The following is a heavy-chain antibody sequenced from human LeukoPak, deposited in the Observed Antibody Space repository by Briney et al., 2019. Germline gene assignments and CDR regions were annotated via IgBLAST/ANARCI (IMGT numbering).Heavy chain of an antibody. D-gene: IGHD5-12*01. V-gene: IGHV4-38-2*02. CDR3: ARGPLDIVATIGGDFDY. CDR2: IYHSGST. Sequence: SETLSLTCTVSGYSISSGYYWGWIRPPPGKGLEGIGIIYHSGSTYYNPSLKSRVTMSVDTSKNQFSLKLSSVTAADTAVYYCARGPLDIVATIGGDFDYWGQGTLVTVSS. CDR1: GYSISSGYY. J-gene: IGHJ4*02.